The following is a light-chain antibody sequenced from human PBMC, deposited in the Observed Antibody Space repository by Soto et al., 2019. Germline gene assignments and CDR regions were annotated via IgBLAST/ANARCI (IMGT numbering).Light chain of an antibody. CDR3: SSYTFSNTWV. CDR1: SSDIGGHNF. CDR2: GVS. V-gene: IGLV2-14*01. Sequence: QSALTQPASVSESLGQSITISCSGTSSDIGGHNFVSWYQQLPGKTPKVLIYGVSNRPSGISNRFSGSKSDNTASLTISGLQAEDEADYYCSSYTFSNTWVFGGGTKLTVL. J-gene: IGLJ3*02.